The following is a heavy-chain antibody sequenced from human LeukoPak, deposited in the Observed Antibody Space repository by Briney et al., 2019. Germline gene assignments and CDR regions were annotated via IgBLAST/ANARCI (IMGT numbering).Heavy chain of an antibody. J-gene: IGHJ3*02. CDR1: GFIFDDYA. V-gene: IGHV3-9*01. D-gene: IGHD3-9*01. CDR2: ISWNSGSI. CDR3: ARDWYDNSDAFDI. Sequence: PGRSLRLSCAASGFIFDDYAMHWVRQAPGKGLEWVSGISWNSGSIGYADSAKGRFTISRDNAKNSLYLQMNSLRAEDTAVYYCARDWYDNSDAFDIWGQGTMVTVSS.